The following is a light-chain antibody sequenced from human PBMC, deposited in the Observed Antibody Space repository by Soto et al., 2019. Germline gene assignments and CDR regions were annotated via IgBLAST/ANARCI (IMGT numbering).Light chain of an antibody. CDR1: QGISSY. J-gene: IGKJ1*01. CDR2: AAS. V-gene: IGKV1-8*01. Sequence: AIRMTQSPSSFSASTGDRVTITCRASQGISSYLAWYQQKPGKAPKLLIYAASTLQSGVPSRFSGSESGTDFTLTIGCLQSEDFATYYCRQYYSYPPTFGQGTKVEIK. CDR3: RQYYSYPPT.